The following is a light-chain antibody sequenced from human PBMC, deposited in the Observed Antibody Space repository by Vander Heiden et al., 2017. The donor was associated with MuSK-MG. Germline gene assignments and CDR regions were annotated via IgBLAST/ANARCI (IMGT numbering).Light chain of an antibody. V-gene: IGKV1-39*01. CDR1: QSISSY. CDR2: AAS. CDR3: QQSYSTPS. Sequence: DIQMTQSPFSLSASVGDRVTITCRASQSISSYLNWYQQKPGKAPKLLIYAASNLQGGVPSRFSGSGSGTDFTLTISRLQREDFATYYCQQSYSTPSFGPGTKVD. J-gene: IGKJ3*01.